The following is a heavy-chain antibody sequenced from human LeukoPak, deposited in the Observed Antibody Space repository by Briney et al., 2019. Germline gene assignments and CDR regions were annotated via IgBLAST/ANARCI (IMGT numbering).Heavy chain of an antibody. Sequence: SETLSLTCTVSGVSISSGDYYWSWIRQPPGKGLEWIGYIYYSGSTYYNPSLKSRVTISVDTSKNQFSLELSSVTAADTAMYYCARGVVTTVVTPRFDPWGQGTLVTVSS. D-gene: IGHD4-23*01. V-gene: IGHV4-30-4*01. J-gene: IGHJ5*02. CDR2: IYYSGST. CDR1: GVSISSGDYY. CDR3: ARGVVTTVVTPRFDP.